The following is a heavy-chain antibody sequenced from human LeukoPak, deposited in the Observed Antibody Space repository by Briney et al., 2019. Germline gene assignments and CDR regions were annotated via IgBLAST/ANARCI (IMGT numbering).Heavy chain of an antibody. CDR3: AKDTGRRGGILLWFGESLGY. V-gene: IGHV3-30*02. J-gene: IGHJ4*02. Sequence: GGSLRLSCAASGFTFSSYGMHWVRQAPGKGLEWVAFIRYDGSNKYYADSVKGRFTISRDNSKNTLYLQMNSLRAEDTAVYYCAKDTGRRGGILLWFGESLGYWGQGTLVTVSS. D-gene: IGHD3-10*01. CDR2: IRYDGSNK. CDR1: GFTFSSYG.